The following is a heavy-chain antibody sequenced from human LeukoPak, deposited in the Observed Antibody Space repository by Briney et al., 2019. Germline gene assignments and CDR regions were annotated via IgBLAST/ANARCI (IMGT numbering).Heavy chain of an antibody. CDR1: GFTFSSYA. CDR3: ARSVVVAASFVFDY. V-gene: IGHV3-30*04. J-gene: IGHJ4*02. D-gene: IGHD2-15*01. CDR2: ISYDGSNK. Sequence: GRSLRLSRAASGFTFSSYAMHWVRQAPGKGLGWVAVISYDGSNKYYADSVKGRFTISRDNSKNTLYLQMNSLRAEDTAVYYCARSVVVAASFVFDYWGQGTLVTVSS.